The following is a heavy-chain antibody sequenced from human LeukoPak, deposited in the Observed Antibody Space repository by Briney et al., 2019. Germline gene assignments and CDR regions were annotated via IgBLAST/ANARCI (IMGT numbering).Heavy chain of an antibody. Sequence: SETLSLTCAVYGGSFSGYYWSWIRQPPGKGLEWIGEINHSGSTNYNPSLKSRVTISVDTSKNQFSLKLSSVTAADKDVYYCARGRGSGWSGYYYYYMDVWGKGTTVTVSS. CDR3: ARGRGSGWSGYYYYYMDV. CDR1: GGSFSGYY. D-gene: IGHD6-19*01. J-gene: IGHJ6*03. CDR2: INHSGST. V-gene: IGHV4-34*01.